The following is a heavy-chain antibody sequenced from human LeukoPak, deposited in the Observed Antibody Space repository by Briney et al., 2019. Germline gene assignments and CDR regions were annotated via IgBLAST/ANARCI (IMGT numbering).Heavy chain of an antibody. CDR3: ARTTYYYGSGSPRRFDP. Sequence: ASVKVSCKASGYTFTSYGISWVRQAPGQGLEWMGWISAYNGNTNYAQKLQGRVTMTTDTSTSTAYMELRSLRSDDTAVYYCARTTYYYGSGSPRRFDPWGQGTLVTVSS. CDR1: GYTFTSYG. D-gene: IGHD3-10*01. J-gene: IGHJ5*02. V-gene: IGHV1-18*01. CDR2: ISAYNGNT.